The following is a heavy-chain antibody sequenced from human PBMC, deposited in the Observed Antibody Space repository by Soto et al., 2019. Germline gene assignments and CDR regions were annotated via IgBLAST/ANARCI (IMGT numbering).Heavy chain of an antibody. V-gene: IGHV3-7*01. J-gene: IGHJ4*02. CDR2: IRQDGSEK. CDR1: GFTFSSYW. D-gene: IGHD6-19*01. CDR3: ARGGSGWAPNFDY. Sequence: SGGSLRLSCAASGFTFSSYWMSWVRQAPGKGLEWVANIRQDGSEKYYVDSVKGRFTISRDNAKNSLYLQMNSLRAEDTAVYYCARGGSGWAPNFDYWGQGTLVTVSS.